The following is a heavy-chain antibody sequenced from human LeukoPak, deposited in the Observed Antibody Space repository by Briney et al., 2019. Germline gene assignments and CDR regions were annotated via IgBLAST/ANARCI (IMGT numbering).Heavy chain of an antibody. CDR3: ATFFVGGAVAGTGNFDY. CDR2: FDPEDGET. D-gene: IGHD6-19*01. J-gene: IGHJ4*02. V-gene: IGHV1-24*01. Sequence: ASVKVSCKVSGYTLTELSMHCVRQAPGKGLEWMGGFDPEDGETIYAQKFQGRVTMTEDTSTDTAYMELSSLRSEDTAVYYCATFFVGGAVAGTGNFDYWGQGTLVTVSS. CDR1: GYTLTELS.